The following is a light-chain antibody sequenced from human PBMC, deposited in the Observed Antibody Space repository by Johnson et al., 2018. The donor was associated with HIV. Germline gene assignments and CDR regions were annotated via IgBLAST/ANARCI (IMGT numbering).Light chain of an antibody. CDR1: IFNIQNNF. CDR2: DNN. CDR3: GTWDSSLSASYV. Sequence: QAVLTQPPSVSAAPGQRVTISCSGSIFNIQNNFVSWYLQLPGTAPKLLIYDNNKRPSGIPDRFSGYKSGPSATLGITGLQTGDEADYYCGTWDSSLSASYVFGTGTKFTAL. J-gene: IGLJ1*01. V-gene: IGLV1-51*01.